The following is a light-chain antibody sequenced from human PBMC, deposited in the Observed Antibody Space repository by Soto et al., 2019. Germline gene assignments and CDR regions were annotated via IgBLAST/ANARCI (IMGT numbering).Light chain of an antibody. CDR1: QSVSSY. CDR3: QQYDSLPRT. V-gene: IGKV3-11*01. J-gene: IGKJ1*01. Sequence: EIVLTHSPATLSLSPGERATLSCRASQSVSSYLAWYQQKPGQAPRLLIYGASSRATGIPERFSGSGSGTDFTFTISSLQPEDIATYYCQQYDSLPRTFGQGTKVDIK. CDR2: GAS.